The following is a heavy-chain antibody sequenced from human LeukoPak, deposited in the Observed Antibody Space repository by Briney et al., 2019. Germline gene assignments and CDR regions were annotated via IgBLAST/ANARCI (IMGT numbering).Heavy chain of an antibody. CDR2: IGTPDQT. V-gene: IGHV3-23*01. J-gene: IGHJ3*01. CDR1: GFDFGIHA. D-gene: IGHD1-26*01. CDR3: AKDYLNRSGIYDAFDV. Sequence: PGGSLRLSCGASGFDFGIHAMNWVRQAPGKGLEWVSTIGTPDQTYYADSVKGRFTISRDDSKSTLYLQMSSLRVEDTALYFCAKDYLNRSGIYDAFDVWGQGTMVTVSS.